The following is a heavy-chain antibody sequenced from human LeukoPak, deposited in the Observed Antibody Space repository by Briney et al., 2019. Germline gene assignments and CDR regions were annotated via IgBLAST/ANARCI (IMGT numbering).Heavy chain of an antibody. J-gene: IGHJ4*02. CDR1: GFIFSSYA. D-gene: IGHD4-23*01. Sequence: PGGSLRLSCTASGFIFSSYAMHWVRQAPGKGLEWVAVISYDGSNKYYADSVKGRFTISRDNSKNTLYLQMNSLRAEDTAVYYCARDRAIMTTVVSYDYWGQGTLVTVSS. CDR3: ARDRAIMTTVVSYDY. V-gene: IGHV3-30-3*01. CDR2: ISYDGSNK.